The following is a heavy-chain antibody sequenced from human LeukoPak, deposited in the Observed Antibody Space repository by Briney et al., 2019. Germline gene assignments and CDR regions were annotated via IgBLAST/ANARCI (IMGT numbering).Heavy chain of an antibody. Sequence: ASVKVSCKASGYTFIGYYMHWVRQAPVKVLEWMGWINPNSGGTNYAQKFQGRVTMTRDTSTSTGHMELSSLRSNDTAVYYCTRDEPWTRRGWFEYWGQGTLVTVSS. J-gene: IGHJ5*01. CDR3: TRDEPWTRRGWFEY. V-gene: IGHV1-2*02. D-gene: IGHD1-1*01. CDR2: INPNSGGT. CDR1: GYTFIGYY.